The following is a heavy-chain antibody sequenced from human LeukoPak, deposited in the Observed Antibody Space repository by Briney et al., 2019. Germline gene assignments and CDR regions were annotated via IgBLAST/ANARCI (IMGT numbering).Heavy chain of an antibody. V-gene: IGHV4-31*03. J-gene: IGHJ4*02. D-gene: IGHD3-22*01. CDR1: GGSISWGGYC. CDR3: ARRRIVVAPYYFDY. CDR2: IYYSGST. Sequence: SETLSLTCTVSGGSISWGGYCLGWIRQHPGKGLEWIGYIYYSGSTYYNPSLKSRVTISVDTSKNQFSLKLSSVTAADTAVYYCARRRIVVAPYYFDYWGQGTLVTVSS.